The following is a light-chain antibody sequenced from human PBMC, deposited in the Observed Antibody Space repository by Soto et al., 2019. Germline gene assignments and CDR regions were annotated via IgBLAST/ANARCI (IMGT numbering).Light chain of an antibody. CDR3: HQYGTTPWT. CDR2: AAS. Sequence: EIVLTQSPGTLSLSPGERATLSCRASQSVANNFLAWYQQKPGQAPRLLIFAASKRASDIPARFSGSGSGSDSTLTISRLEPADFAVYYCHQYGTTPWTFGQGTKVEIK. CDR1: QSVANNF. V-gene: IGKV3-20*01. J-gene: IGKJ1*01.